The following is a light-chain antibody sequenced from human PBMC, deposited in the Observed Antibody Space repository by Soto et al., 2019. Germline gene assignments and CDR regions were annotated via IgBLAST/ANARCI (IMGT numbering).Light chain of an antibody. V-gene: IGKV3-15*01. CDR1: QSIRSN. CDR3: QQRSNWPPAWT. J-gene: IGKJ1*01. Sequence: EIVMTQSPDTLSVSPGEGATLSCRVSQSIRSNLAWYQQRPGQAPRLLMYGASTRADGIPARFTGSGSGTEFTLTISSLEPEDFAVYYCQQRSNWPPAWTFGQGAKV. CDR2: GAS.